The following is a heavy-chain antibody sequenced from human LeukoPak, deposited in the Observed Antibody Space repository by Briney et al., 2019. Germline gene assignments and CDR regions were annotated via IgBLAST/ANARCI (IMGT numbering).Heavy chain of an antibody. D-gene: IGHD3-9*01. J-gene: IGHJ6*03. Sequence: GGSLRLSCAASGFTFSSYGMSWVRQAPGKGLEWISAMSGSGGSTYYADSVKGRFTISRDNSKNTLYLQMNSLRAEDTAVYYCAKDGGEYYDILTGYYPRLYYMDVWGKGTTVTISS. V-gene: IGHV3-23*01. CDR1: GFTFSSYG. CDR3: AKDGGEYYDILTGYYPRLYYMDV. CDR2: MSGSGGST.